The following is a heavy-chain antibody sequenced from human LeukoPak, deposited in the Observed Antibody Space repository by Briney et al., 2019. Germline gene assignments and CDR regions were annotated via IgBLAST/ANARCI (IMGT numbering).Heavy chain of an antibody. V-gene: IGHV5-51*01. D-gene: IGHD2-15*01. CDR3: ARAGGTKFRLGYCSGGSCLGWFDP. CDR2: IYPGDSDT. CDR1: GYSFTSYW. Sequence: KPGESLRISCKGSGYSFTSYWIGWVRQMPGKGLEWMGIIYPGDSDTRYSPSFQGQVTISADKSISTAYLQWSSLKASDTAMYYCARAGGTKFRLGYCSGGSCLGWFDPWGQGTLVTVSS. J-gene: IGHJ5*02.